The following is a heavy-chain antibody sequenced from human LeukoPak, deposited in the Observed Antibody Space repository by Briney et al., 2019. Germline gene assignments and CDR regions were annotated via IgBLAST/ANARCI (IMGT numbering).Heavy chain of an antibody. CDR3: ARDGESAQLWLNY. D-gene: IGHD5-18*01. J-gene: IGHJ4*02. CDR1: GFNFTNFA. CDR2: TYSGGST. V-gene: IGHV3-53*01. Sequence: GGSLRLSCATSGFNFTNFAMNWVRQAPGKGLEWVSVTYSGGSTYYADSVKGRFTISRDNSKNTLYLQMNSLRAEDTAVYYCARDGESAQLWLNYWGQGTLVTVSS.